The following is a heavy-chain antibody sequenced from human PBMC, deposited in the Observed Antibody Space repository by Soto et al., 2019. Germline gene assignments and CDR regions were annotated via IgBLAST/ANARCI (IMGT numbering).Heavy chain of an antibody. CDR2: IYPGDSDT. Sequence: GESLKISCKGSGYSFTSYWIGWVRQMPGKGLEWMGIIYPGDSDTRYSPSFQGQVTISADKSISTAYLQWSSLKASDTAMYYCARTPPRYCSSTSCYLSDYYYYMDVWGKGTTVTVSS. D-gene: IGHD2-2*01. CDR1: GYSFTSYW. J-gene: IGHJ6*03. V-gene: IGHV5-51*01. CDR3: ARTPPRYCSSTSCYLSDYYYYMDV.